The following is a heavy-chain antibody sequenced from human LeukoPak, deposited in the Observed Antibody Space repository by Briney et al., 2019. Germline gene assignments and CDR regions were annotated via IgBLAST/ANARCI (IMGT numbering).Heavy chain of an antibody. CDR2: IYYSGST. J-gene: IGHJ4*02. CDR3: AIDYYGSGSYYTGGSF. Sequence: SETLSLTCTVSGGSISSYYWSWIRQPPGKGLEWIGYIYYSGSTYYNPSLKSRVTISVDTSKNQFSLKLSSVTAADTAVYYCAIDYYGSGSYYTGGSFWGQGTLVTVSS. V-gene: IGHV4-59*12. D-gene: IGHD3-10*01. CDR1: GGSISSYY.